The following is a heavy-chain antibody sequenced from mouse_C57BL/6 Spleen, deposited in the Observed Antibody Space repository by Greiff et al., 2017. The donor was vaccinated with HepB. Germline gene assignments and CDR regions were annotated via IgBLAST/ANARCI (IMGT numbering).Heavy chain of an antibody. CDR3: ARHYSNPAWFAY. Sequence: QVQLQQPGAELVKPGASVKLSCKASGYTFTSYWMQWVKQRPGQGLEWIGEIDPSDSYTNYNQKFKGKATLTVDTSSSTAYMQLSSLTSEDSAVYSCARHYSNPAWFAYWGQGTLVTVSA. V-gene: IGHV1-50*01. CDR1: GYTFTSYW. J-gene: IGHJ3*01. D-gene: IGHD2-5*01. CDR2: IDPSDSYT.